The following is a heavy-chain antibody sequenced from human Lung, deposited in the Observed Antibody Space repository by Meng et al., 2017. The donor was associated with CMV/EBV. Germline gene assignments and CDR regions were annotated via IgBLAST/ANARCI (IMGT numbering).Heavy chain of an antibody. J-gene: IGHJ6*02. CDR3: ARQTDTEGIAAAPDV. D-gene: IGHD6-13*01. CDR2: IYYSGST. V-gene: IGHV4-39*01. CDR1: GGSISSSSYY. Sequence: SETLSLXCTVSGGSISSSSYYWGWIRQPPGKGLEWIGSIYYSGSTYYNPSLKSRVTISVDTSKNQFSLKLSSVTAADTAVYYCARQTDTEGIAAAPDVWGQGTTVTVSS.